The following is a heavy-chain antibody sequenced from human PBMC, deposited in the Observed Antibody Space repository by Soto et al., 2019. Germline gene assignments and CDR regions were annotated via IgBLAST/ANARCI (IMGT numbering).Heavy chain of an antibody. J-gene: IGHJ6*02. CDR1: GFTFSRYP. Sequence: GGSLRLSCEASGFTFSRYPLHWVRQAPGKGLEWVAVISYDGSEKYPADSVKGRISISRDNSKNTLYLQMDSLRDEDTAVYFCARDGRARSAYSSDYYYFSGMDVWGQGTTVTVSS. D-gene: IGHD3-3*01. CDR3: ARDGRARSAYSSDYYYFSGMDV. V-gene: IGHV3-30-3*01. CDR2: ISYDGSEK.